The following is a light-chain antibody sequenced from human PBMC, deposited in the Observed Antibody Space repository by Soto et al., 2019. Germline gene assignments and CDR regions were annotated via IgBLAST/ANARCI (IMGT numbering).Light chain of an antibody. CDR1: QSVLYSSNNKHY. CDR3: QQYYSTPWT. CDR2: WAS. Sequence: DIVMTQSPDSLAVSLGERATINCKSSQSVLYSSNNKHYLAWYQQKPGQPPKLLIYWASTRESGVPDRFSGSGSGTDFTLTISSLQAEDVAVYCCQQYYSTPWTFGQGTKVEIK. J-gene: IGKJ1*01. V-gene: IGKV4-1*01.